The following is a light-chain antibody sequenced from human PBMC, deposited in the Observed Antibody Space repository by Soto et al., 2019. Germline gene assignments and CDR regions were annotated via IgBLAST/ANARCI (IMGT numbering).Light chain of an antibody. CDR3: QQYGSSPWT. Sequence: EIVMTQSPATLSLSPGERATLSCRASQTIDNTLAWYQRKPGQAPRLLIYDASTRATGVPARFSGSGSGTDFTLTISRLGPEDFAVYYCQQYGSSPWTFGQGTKVDI. V-gene: IGKV3-20*01. CDR1: QTIDNT. CDR2: DAS. J-gene: IGKJ1*01.